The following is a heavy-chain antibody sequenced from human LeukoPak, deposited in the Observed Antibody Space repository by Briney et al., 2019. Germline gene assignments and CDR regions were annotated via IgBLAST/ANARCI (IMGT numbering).Heavy chain of an antibody. CDR1: GGSISSYY. CDR2: IYYSGST. Sequence: SETLSLTCTVSGGSISSYYWSWIRQPPGKGLEWIGYIYYSGSTNYNPSLKSRVTISVDTSENQFSLKLSSVTAADTAVYYCAREGDLGDNWFDPWGQGTLVTVSS. D-gene: IGHD2-21*01. CDR3: AREGDLGDNWFDP. V-gene: IGHV4-59*01. J-gene: IGHJ5*02.